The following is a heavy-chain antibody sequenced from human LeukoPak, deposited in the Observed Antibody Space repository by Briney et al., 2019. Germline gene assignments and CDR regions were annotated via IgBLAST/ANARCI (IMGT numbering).Heavy chain of an antibody. D-gene: IGHD3-22*01. J-gene: IGHJ4*02. CDR1: GGSISSSYYY. V-gene: IGHV4-39*07. CDR2: IYYSGST. CDR3: ARGITMTRQSRNSRGPLDY. Sequence: SETLSLTCTVSGGSISSSYYYWGWIRQPPGKGLEWIGSIYYSGSTYYNPSLKSRVTISVDKSKNQFSLKLSSVTAADTAVYYCARGITMTRQSRNSRGPLDYWGQGTLVTVSS.